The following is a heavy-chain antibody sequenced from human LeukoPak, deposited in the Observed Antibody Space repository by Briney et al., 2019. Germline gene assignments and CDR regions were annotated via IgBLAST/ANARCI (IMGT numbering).Heavy chain of an antibody. V-gene: IGHV3-66*01. Sequence: GGSLRLSCAASGFTVRSNYMTWVRQAPGKGLEWVSVIYSGGSTYYADSVRGRFPISRDKSKNTLFLQMNSLRAEDTAIYYCASVSHDWNFDYWGQGTLVTVSS. J-gene: IGHJ4*02. CDR2: IYSGGST. CDR1: GFTVRSNY. D-gene: IGHD3-9*01. CDR3: ASVSHDWNFDY.